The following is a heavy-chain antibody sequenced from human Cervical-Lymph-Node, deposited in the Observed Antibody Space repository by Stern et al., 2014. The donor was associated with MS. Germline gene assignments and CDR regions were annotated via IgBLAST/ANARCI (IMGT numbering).Heavy chain of an antibody. J-gene: IGHJ4*02. CDR1: GGSISSYY. D-gene: IGHD3-3*01. V-gene: IGHV4-59*08. CDR2: IHYSGTT. CDR3: ARRWSGVDY. Sequence: VQLVESGPGLVKPSETLSLTCTVSGGSISSYYWTWIRQPPGKGLEWIGYIHYSGTTNYNPSVRSRVTMSMDTSKNQFSPKLTSVTAADTAVYYCARRWSGVDYWGQGTLVTVSS.